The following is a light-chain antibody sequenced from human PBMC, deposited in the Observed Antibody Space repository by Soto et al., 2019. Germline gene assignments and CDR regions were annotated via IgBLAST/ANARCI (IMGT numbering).Light chain of an antibody. CDR1: QSLSNNY. CDR3: QQRSDWPS. Sequence: EIVWTHSPGTLSLSPGQRVTLSCRASQSLSNNYLAWYQQKPGQAPRVLIYGASSRATGIPDRFSGSGSGTDFTLTISSLEPEDFAVYYCQQRSDWPSFGQGTRLEIK. V-gene: IGKV3D-20*02. J-gene: IGKJ5*01. CDR2: GAS.